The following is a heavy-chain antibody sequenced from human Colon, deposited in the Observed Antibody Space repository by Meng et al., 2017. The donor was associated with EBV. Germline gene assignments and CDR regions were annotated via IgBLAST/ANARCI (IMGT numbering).Heavy chain of an antibody. CDR1: DESILSGYDF. J-gene: IGHJ4*02. Sequence: LQLVWAPQQVNTSLTLSLLSSVSDESILSGYDFLCCIRHPPRKGVGMVEYMLNSGGTFYHPNLKSRVTMSVDTSNIKFSLQLSSVIADDTAVYFCARGELLCDYWGQGTLVTVSS. CDR3: ARGELLCDY. CDR2: MLNSGGT. V-gene: IGHV4-30-4*01. D-gene: IGHD2-2*01.